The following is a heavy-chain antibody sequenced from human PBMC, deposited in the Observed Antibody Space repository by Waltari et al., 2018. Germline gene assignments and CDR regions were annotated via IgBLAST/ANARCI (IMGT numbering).Heavy chain of an antibody. CDR3: AITREKGGDY. V-gene: IGHV4-39*07. CDR2: IYYSGST. D-gene: IGHD1-26*01. CDR1: GGSISSSSYY. Sequence: QLQLQESGPGLVKPSETLSLTCTVPGGSISSSSYYWGWIRQPPGKGLEWIGSIYYSGSTYYNPSLKSRVTISVDTSKNQFSLKLSSVTAADTAVYYCAITREKGGDYWGQGTLVTVSS. J-gene: IGHJ4*02.